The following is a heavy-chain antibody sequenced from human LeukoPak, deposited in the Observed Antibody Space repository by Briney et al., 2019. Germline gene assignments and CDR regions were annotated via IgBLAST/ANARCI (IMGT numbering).Heavy chain of an antibody. CDR2: ISSSGSTI. J-gene: IGHJ4*02. Sequence: GGSLRLSCAASGFTFSDYYMSWIRQAPGKGLEWVSYISSSGSTIYYAGSVKGRFTISRDNAKDSLYLQMNSLRAEDTAVYYCARDFGWLRPFDYWGQGTLVTVSS. CDR1: GFTFSDYY. D-gene: IGHD5-12*01. V-gene: IGHV3-11*01. CDR3: ARDFGWLRPFDY.